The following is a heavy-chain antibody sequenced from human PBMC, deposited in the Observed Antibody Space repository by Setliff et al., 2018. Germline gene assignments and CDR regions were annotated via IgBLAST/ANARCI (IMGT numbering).Heavy chain of an antibody. CDR3: VTSTIIIYYFDF. V-gene: IGHV3-7*03. J-gene: IGHJ4*02. CDR2: IKQDGSEE. CDR1: GFTLSTYW. Sequence: PGGSLRLSCSASGFTLSTYWMNWVRQAPGKGLEWVAHIKQDGSEEYYVDSVKGRFTISRDNSKNTLYLQMNSLRAEDTAVYYCVTSTIIIYYFDFWGQGTPVTVSS. D-gene: IGHD3-10*01.